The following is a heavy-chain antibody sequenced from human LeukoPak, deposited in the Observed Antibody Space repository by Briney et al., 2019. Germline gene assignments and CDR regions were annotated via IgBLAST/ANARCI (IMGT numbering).Heavy chain of an antibody. D-gene: IGHD6-13*01. V-gene: IGHV3-48*01. CDR2: ISSSSSTI. Sequence: GGSLRLSCAASGFTFSSYSMNWVRQAPGKGLEWVSYISSSSSTIYYADSVKGRFTISRDNAKNSLYLQMNSLRAEDTAVYYCARDDIAAAGTKFAAFDPWGQGALVTVSS. CDR3: ARDDIAAAGTKFAAFDP. J-gene: IGHJ5*02. CDR1: GFTFSSYS.